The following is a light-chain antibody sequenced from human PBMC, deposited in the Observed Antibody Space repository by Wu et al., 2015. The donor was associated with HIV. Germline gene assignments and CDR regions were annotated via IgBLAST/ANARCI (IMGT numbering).Light chain of an antibody. CDR1: QSISSNY. V-gene: IGKV3-20*01. CDR3: QQYGRSSYT. CDR2: GAS. Sequence: EIVLTQSPGTLSLSPGERATLSCRASQSISSNYLAWYQQKPGQAPRPLIYGASSRATGIPDFTLIISRLEPEDFAVYYCQQYGRSSYTFGQGTKLEIK. J-gene: IGKJ2*01.